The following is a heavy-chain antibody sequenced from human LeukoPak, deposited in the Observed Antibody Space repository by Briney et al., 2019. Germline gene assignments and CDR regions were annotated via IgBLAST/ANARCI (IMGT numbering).Heavy chain of an antibody. CDR2: IYHSGST. D-gene: IGHD4-17*01. V-gene: IGHV4-30-2*01. CDR3: AGNDYGDYGVWFDP. Sequence: PSQTLSLTCAVSGGSISSGGYSWSWIRQPPGKGLEWIGYIYHSGSTYYNPSLKSRVTISVDRSKNQFSLKLSSVTAADTAVYYCAGNDYGDYGVWFDPWGQGTLVTVSS. J-gene: IGHJ5*02. CDR1: GGSISSGGYS.